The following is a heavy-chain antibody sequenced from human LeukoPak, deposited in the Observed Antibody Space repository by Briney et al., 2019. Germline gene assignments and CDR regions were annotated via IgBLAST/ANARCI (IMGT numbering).Heavy chain of an antibody. J-gene: IGHJ4*02. V-gene: IGHV3-23*01. CDR1: GFTFSVYD. CDR2: ISGSGGST. CDR3: AKVPEYYYDSSGYYYFDY. Sequence: PGGSLRLSCAASGFTFSVYDMSWVRQAPGKGLEWVSAISGSGGSTYYADSVKGRFTISRDNSKNTLYLQMNSLRAEDTAVYYCAKVPEYYYDSSGYYYFDYWGQGALVTVSS. D-gene: IGHD3-22*01.